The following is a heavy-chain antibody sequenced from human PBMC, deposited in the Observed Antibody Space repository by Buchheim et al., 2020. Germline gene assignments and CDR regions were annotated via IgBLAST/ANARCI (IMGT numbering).Heavy chain of an antibody. J-gene: IGHJ4*02. CDR3: AKGVYESSGYYRISPPFDY. D-gene: IGHD3-22*01. V-gene: IGHV3-30*18. CDR2: ISFDGSHK. Sequence: QVQLVETGGGVVQPGRSLRLSCAASGLSFSNYGLHWVRQAPGKGLEWVAVISFDGSHKYYADFVKGRFTISRDNYKNTLYLQMNSLRAEDTAVYYCAKGVYESSGYYRISPPFDYWGQGTL. CDR1: GLSFSNYG.